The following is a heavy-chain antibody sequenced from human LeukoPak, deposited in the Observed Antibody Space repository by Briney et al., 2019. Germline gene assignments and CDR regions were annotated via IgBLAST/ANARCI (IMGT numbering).Heavy chain of an antibody. V-gene: IGHV3-9*01. J-gene: IGHJ4*02. Sequence: SLRLSCAASGFTFDDYAMHWVRQAPGKGLEWVSGISWNSGSIGYADSVKGRFTISRDNAKNSLYLQMNSLRAEDTAVYYCASSWEWLFAFDYWGQGTLVTVSS. CDR3: ASSWEWLFAFDY. CDR2: ISWNSGSI. D-gene: IGHD3-3*01. CDR1: GFTFDDYA.